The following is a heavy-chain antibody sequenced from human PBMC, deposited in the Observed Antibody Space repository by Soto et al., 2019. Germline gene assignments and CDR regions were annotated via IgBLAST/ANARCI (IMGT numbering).Heavy chain of an antibody. D-gene: IGHD3-10*01. J-gene: IGHJ4*02. V-gene: IGHV1-3*01. CDR1: GYTFTSYA. CDR3: ARDFYGSVCYY. Sequence: ASVKVACKASGYTFTSYARHWVRQAPGQRLEWMGWINAGNGNTKYSQKFQGRVTITRDTSASTAYMELSSLRSEDTAVYYCARDFYGSVCYYWGQGTLVTVSS. CDR2: INAGNGNT.